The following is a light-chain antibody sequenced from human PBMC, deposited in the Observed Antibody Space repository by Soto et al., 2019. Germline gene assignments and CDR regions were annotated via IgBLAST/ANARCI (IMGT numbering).Light chain of an antibody. CDR3: CSYAGAYTFV. Sequence: QSALTQPRSVSGSPGQSVTFSCIGTISDIGTYNFVSWYRQYPGKAPHLMIFDVTKRPSGVPARFSGSKSGNTASLTISGLQADDEADYYCCSYAGAYTFVFGGGTKLTVL. CDR2: DVT. CDR1: ISDIGTYNF. V-gene: IGLV2-11*01. J-gene: IGLJ3*02.